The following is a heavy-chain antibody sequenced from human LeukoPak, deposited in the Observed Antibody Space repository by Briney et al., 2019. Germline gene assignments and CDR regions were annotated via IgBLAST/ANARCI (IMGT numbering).Heavy chain of an antibody. CDR3: ARALEWFGELDY. CDR2: IYYSGST. V-gene: IGHV4-59*01. Sequence: PSETLSLTCPVSGGSISSYYWSWIRQPPGKGLEWIGYIYYSGSTNYNPSLKSRVTISVDTSKNQFSLKLSSVTAADTAVYYCARALEWFGELDYWGQGTLVTVSP. CDR1: GGSISSYY. D-gene: IGHD3-10*01. J-gene: IGHJ4*02.